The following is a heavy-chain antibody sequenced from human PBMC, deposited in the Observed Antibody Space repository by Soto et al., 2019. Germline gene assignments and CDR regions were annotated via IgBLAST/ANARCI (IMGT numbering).Heavy chain of an antibody. CDR3: ARLRKYSGYRDFDY. J-gene: IGHJ4*02. Sequence: SETLSLTCTVSGGSISSSSYYWGWIRQPPGKGLEWIGSIYYSGSTYYNPSLKRRVTIPVDTSKNAFSLKLSSVTAADTAMYYCARLRKYSGYRDFDYWGQGTLVTVSS. CDR2: IYYSGST. CDR1: GGSISSSSYY. D-gene: IGHD5-12*01. V-gene: IGHV4-39*01.